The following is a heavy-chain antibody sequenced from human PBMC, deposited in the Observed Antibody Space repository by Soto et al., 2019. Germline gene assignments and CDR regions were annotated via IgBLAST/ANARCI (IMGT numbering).Heavy chain of an antibody. D-gene: IGHD3-16*01. V-gene: IGHV3-23*01. CDR1: GFTFSSYA. CDR3: AKSAGSNAYYPNDY. CDR2: ISGSGIST. J-gene: IGHJ4*02. Sequence: EGQLLESGGGLVQPGGSLRLSCAASGFTFSSYAMTWVRQAPGKGLEWVSSISGSGISTYYADSVKGRFTISRDNSKNTLYLQMNSLRAEDAAVYCCAKSAGSNAYYPNDYWGQGALVTVSS.